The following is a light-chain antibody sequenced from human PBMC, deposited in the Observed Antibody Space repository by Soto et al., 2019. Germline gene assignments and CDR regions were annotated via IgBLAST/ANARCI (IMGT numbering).Light chain of an antibody. Sequence: DIQMTQSPATLYASVVDRVTITCRASQSISSWLAWYQQKPGKVPKLLIDDSSSLESGVPSTFSSSGSGTEFTLTISSLQPDDFATYYCQQYNTNPWTFGQGTKVEIK. CDR1: QSISSW. V-gene: IGKV1-5*01. CDR3: QQYNTNPWT. CDR2: DSS. J-gene: IGKJ1*01.